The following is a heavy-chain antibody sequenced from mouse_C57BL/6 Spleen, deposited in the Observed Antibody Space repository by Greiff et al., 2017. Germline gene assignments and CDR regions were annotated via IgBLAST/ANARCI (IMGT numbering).Heavy chain of an antibody. CDR2: IYPGDGDT. D-gene: IGHD1-1*01. J-gene: IGHJ2*01. Sequence: QVQLQQSGAELVKPGASVKISCKASGYAFSSYWMNWVKQRPGKGLEWIGQIYPGDGDTNYNGKFKGKATLTADKSSSTAYMQLSSLTSEDSAVCFCARRGFTVTTGFDYWGQGTTLTVSS. V-gene: IGHV1-80*01. CDR1: GYAFSSYW. CDR3: ARRGFTVTTGFDY.